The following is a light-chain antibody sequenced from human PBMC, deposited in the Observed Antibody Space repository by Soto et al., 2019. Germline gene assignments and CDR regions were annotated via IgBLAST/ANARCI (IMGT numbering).Light chain of an antibody. CDR3: QQYGSSPPT. CDR1: QSVSSSY. CDR2: GAS. V-gene: IGKV3-20*01. Sequence: IVLSQSPGTLSLSKGERASLSCRASQSVSSSYLAWYQQKPGQAPRLLIYGASSRATGIPDRFSGSGSGTDFTLTISRLEPEDFAVYYCQQYGSSPPTFGQGTKVDIK. J-gene: IGKJ1*01.